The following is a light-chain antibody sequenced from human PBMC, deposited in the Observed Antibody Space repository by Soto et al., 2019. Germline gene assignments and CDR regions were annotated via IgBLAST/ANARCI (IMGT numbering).Light chain of an antibody. CDR2: WAS. CDR1: QNVLYKSNNENY. J-gene: IGKJ2*01. V-gene: IGKV4-1*01. CDR3: QQYYSTPPYT. Sequence: DIVMTQSPDSLAVSLGERATINCMSSQNVLYKSNNENYLAWFQQKPGQPPKLLIYWASTRKSGVPDRFTGSGSGSDFTLTISSLQAEDVAVYYCQQYYSTPPYTFGQGTKLEI.